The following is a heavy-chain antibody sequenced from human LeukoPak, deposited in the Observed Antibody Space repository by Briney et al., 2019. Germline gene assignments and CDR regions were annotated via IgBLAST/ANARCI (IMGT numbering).Heavy chain of an antibody. CDR1: GFTFSSYG. CDR2: MSGSGGST. CDR3: AKGLSIFGVVILPFDY. V-gene: IGHV3-23*01. Sequence: PGGSLRLSCAASGFTFSSYGMSWVRQAPGKGLEWVSGMSGSGGSTYYADSVKGRFTISRDNSKNTLYLQMNSLRAEDTAVYYCAKGLSIFGVVILPFDYWGQGTLVTVSS. J-gene: IGHJ4*02. D-gene: IGHD3-3*01.